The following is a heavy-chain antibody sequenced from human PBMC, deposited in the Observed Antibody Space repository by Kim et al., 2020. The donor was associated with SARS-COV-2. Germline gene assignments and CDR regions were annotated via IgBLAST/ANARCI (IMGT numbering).Heavy chain of an antibody. CDR2: INHSGST. CDR3: ARVRLERYFDWLPLGHWFDP. J-gene: IGHJ5*02. CDR1: GGSFSGYY. V-gene: IGHV4-34*01. D-gene: IGHD3-9*01. Sequence: SETLSLTCAVYGGSFSGYYWSWIRQPPGKGLEWIGEINHSGSTNYNPSLKSRVTISVDTSKNQFSLKLSSVTAADTAVYYCARVRLERYFDWLPLGHWFDPWGQGTLVTVSS.